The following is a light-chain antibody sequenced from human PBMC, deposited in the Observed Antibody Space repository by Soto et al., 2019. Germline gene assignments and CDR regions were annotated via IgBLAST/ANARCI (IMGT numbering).Light chain of an antibody. J-gene: IGKJ4*01. V-gene: IGKV3-15*01. CDR2: GAS. CDR1: QSVSSN. CDR3: QQYNNWPLT. Sequence: EILMTQSPATLSVSPVERATLSCRASQSVSSNLVWYHQKPGQAPRLLIYGASTRATGIPARLSGSGSGTEFTLTISSLQSEDFAVYYCQQYNNWPLTFGGGTKVDIK.